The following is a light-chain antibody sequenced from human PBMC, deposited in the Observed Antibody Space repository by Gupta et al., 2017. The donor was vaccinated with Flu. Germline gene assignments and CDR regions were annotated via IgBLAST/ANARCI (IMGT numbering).Light chain of an antibody. CDR2: RYN. Sequence: QSVLTQPPSASGTPGQRVTISCFGSSSNILDNIVNWYQQVPGTAPRLLIYRYNQRPSGVPDRFSGSKSGTSASLAISGLHSEDEAEYFCAVWDDSLNGWVFGGGTKLTVL. J-gene: IGLJ3*02. V-gene: IGLV1-44*01. CDR1: SSNILDNI. CDR3: AVWDDSLNGWV.